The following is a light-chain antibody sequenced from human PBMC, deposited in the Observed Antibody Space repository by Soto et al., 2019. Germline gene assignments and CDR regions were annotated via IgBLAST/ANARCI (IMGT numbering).Light chain of an antibody. CDR2: KAS. CDR3: QQYNSYSGA. J-gene: IGKJ1*01. V-gene: IGKV1-5*03. CDR1: QSISCW. Sequence: DIQIPQSPCTLSASVGDRVTITCRASQSISCWLSWYQQKPGNAPKLLIYKASSLESGVPPRFSGSGSGTAFTLTISSLQPDDFAAYYFQQYNSYSGAFGHGTKVDIK.